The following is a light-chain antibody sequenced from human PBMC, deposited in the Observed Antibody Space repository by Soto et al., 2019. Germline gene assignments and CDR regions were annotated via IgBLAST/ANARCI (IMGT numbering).Light chain of an antibody. CDR2: EVV. CDR3: KSYAGSNTYV. CDR1: KNDIGLYDF. J-gene: IGLJ1*01. V-gene: IGLV2-8*02. Sequence: QSALTQPPSASRSPGQSVTISCTGTKNDIGLYDFVSWYQHHPGKAPRLIIYEVVQRPSGVPDRFSGSKSGNTASLTVSGLQAADEADYFCKSYAGSNTYVFGSGTKVTVL.